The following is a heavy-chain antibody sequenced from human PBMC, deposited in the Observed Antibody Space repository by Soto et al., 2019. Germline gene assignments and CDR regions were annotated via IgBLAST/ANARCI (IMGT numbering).Heavy chain of an antibody. CDR3: TKASGAYDPSGLFFDS. CDR2: IDRGGDIT. CDR1: GFPFVNFA. Sequence: GGSLRLSCAASGFPFVNFAMSWFRQAPGKGLEWVSSIDRGGDITFYAGSVKDRFSISRDNSRNTLFRLIHNVRADDSAMYYCTKASGAYDPSGLFFDSWGQGRLVSVSS. V-gene: IGHV3-23*01. J-gene: IGHJ4*02. D-gene: IGHD3-22*01.